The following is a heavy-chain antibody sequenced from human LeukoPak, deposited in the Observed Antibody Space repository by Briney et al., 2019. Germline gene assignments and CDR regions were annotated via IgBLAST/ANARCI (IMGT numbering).Heavy chain of an antibody. V-gene: IGHV4-34*01. Sequence: PSETLSLTCAVYGGSFSGYYWSWIRQPPGKGLEWIGEINHSGSTNYNPSLKSRVTISVDTSKNQFSLKLSSVTAADTAVYYCARPYCGGACYPPRWFDPWGQGTLVTVSS. CDR3: ARPYCGGACYPPRWFDP. CDR1: GGSFSGYY. J-gene: IGHJ5*02. D-gene: IGHD2-21*01. CDR2: INHSGST.